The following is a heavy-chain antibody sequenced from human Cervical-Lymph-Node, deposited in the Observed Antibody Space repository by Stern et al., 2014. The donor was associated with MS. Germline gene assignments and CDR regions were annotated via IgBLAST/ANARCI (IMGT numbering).Heavy chain of an antibody. J-gene: IGHJ4*02. CDR2: ISAFNGDT. CDR1: GYTFTKFG. V-gene: IGHV1-18*01. Sequence: QVQLVQSGAEVKKPGASVKISCTASGYTFTKFGISWGRLPPGQGLEWLGRISAFNGDTKYEKTFQYRIPFVTDKYTSTPLIGMRILRSDDTAVYYGAKGMTTISMGNYWGQGTLVTVSS. CDR3: AKGMTTISMGNY. D-gene: IGHD4-17*01.